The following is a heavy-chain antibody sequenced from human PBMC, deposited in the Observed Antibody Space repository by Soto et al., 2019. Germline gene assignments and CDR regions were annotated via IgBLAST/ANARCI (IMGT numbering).Heavy chain of an antibody. D-gene: IGHD3-3*02. CDR3: TRGYSSVSIYAFDI. CDR1: GSTFSDHY. J-gene: IGHJ3*02. Sequence: VQLVESGGGLVQPGGSLRLSCVASGSTFSDHYMDWVRQAPRKGLEWVGRTGNRANSYTTEYAASVKGRFSISRDDSKNSLYLQMNSLKTEDTAVYHCTRGYSSVSIYAFDIWGQGTMVTVSS. V-gene: IGHV3-72*01. CDR2: TGNRANSYTT.